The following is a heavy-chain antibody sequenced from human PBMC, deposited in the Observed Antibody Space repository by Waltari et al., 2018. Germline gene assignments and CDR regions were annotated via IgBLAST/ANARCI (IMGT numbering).Heavy chain of an antibody. CDR2: IVPVVHTP. CDR1: GGTFTTFG. V-gene: IGHV1-69*01. J-gene: IGHJ3*01. CDR3: ARGPDGFDV. Sequence: QVQLVQSGAEVKKPGSSVKVSCKTSGGTFTTFGITWVRQAPGQGLEWMGGIVPVVHTPSYAQKFQDRVTISADESTSTVSMEVSGLRSEDTAVYYCARGPDGFDVWGQGTVVTVSS.